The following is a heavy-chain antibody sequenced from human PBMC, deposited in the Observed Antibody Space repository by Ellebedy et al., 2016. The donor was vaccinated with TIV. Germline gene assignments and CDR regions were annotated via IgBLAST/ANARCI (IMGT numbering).Heavy chain of an antibody. CDR3: AKGTSSGFNYDRVGCEY. CDR1: GFTLSSFA. Sequence: GGSLRLSCAASGFTLSSFAMHWVRQAPGKGLEWLSVIGGGGDITYHADSVKGRFTITRDNSKNTLYLQMDRVTAEDTAVYYCAKGTSSGFNYDRVGCEYWGQGTLVTVSS. J-gene: IGHJ4*02. V-gene: IGHV3-23*01. CDR2: IGGGGDIT. D-gene: IGHD3-22*01.